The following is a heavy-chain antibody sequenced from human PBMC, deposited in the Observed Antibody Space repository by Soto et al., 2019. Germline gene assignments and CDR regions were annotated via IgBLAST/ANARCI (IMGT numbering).Heavy chain of an antibody. CDR2: IVVGSGNT. CDR1: GFTFTSSA. D-gene: IGHD3-3*01. J-gene: IGHJ4*02. V-gene: IGHV1-58*01. CDR3: AAGPVYTIFGVAHFYY. Sequence: GASVKVSCKASGFTFTSSAVQWVRQARGQRLEWIGWIVVGSGNTNYAQKFQERVTITRDMSTSTAYMELSSLRSEDTAVYYCAAGPVYTIFGVAHFYYWGQGTLVTVSA.